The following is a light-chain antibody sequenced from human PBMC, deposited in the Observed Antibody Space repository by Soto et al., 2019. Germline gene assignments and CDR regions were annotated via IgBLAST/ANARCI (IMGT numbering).Light chain of an antibody. CDR2: DAS. CDR1: QSVSSY. Sequence: EIVLTQSPATLSLSPGERATLSCRASQSVSSYLAWYQQQPGQAPRLLIYDASNRATSIPARFSGSGSGTDFTLTISSLEPEDFAVYYCQQRSNWPPMYTFGQGTKLEIK. J-gene: IGKJ2*01. V-gene: IGKV3-11*01. CDR3: QQRSNWPPMYT.